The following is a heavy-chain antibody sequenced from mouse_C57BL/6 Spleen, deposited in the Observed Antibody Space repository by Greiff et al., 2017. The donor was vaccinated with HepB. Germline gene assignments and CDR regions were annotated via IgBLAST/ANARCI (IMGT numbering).Heavy chain of an antibody. Sequence: EVQLVESGTVLARPGASVKMSCKTSGYTFTSYWMHWVKQRPGQGLEWIGAIYPGNSDTSYNQKFKGKAKLTAVTSASTAYMELSSLTNEDSAVYYCTGDYGSSFSFDYWGQGTTLTVSS. CDR3: TGDYGSSFSFDY. J-gene: IGHJ2*01. D-gene: IGHD1-1*01. CDR2: IYPGNSDT. CDR1: GYTFTSYW. V-gene: IGHV1-5*01.